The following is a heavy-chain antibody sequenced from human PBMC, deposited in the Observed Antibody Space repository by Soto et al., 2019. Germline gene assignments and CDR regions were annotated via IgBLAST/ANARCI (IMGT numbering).Heavy chain of an antibody. Sequence: SQTLSLTCAISGDSVSSNSAAWNWIRQSPSRGLEWLGRTYYRSKWYNDYAVSVKSRITVNPDTSKNQFSLQLNSVTPEDTAVYYCARFMAAGTFYYSGMDAWGQGTTVTVSS. J-gene: IGHJ6*02. CDR1: GDSVSSNSAA. D-gene: IGHD6-13*01. CDR2: TYYRSKWYN. CDR3: ARFMAAGTFYYSGMDA. V-gene: IGHV6-1*01.